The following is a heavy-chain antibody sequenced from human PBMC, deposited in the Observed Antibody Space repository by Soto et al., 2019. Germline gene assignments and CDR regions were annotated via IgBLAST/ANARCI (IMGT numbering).Heavy chain of an antibody. CDR3: ARDRRVILEGYFQH. CDR2: ISAYNGNT. CDR1: GYTFNSYG. J-gene: IGHJ1*01. V-gene: IGHV1-18*01. Sequence: QVQLVQSEAEVKEPGASVKVSCKASGYTFNSYGISWVRQAPGQGLEWMGWISAYNGNTDYAEKFQGRVTMTTDTSTSTADMGVRSLRYDDTAVYYCARDRRVILEGYFQHWGQGTLVTVS.